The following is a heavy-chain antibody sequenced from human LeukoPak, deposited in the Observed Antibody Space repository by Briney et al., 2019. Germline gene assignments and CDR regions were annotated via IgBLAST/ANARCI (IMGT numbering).Heavy chain of an antibody. Sequence: GGSLRLSCAASGFTFSSYWMHWVRQSPGKGLVWVSRINRDGSSTSYADSVKGRFTISRDNAKNTLYLQMNSLRAEDTAVYYCARGYSYGYRYFDYWGQGTLVTVSS. D-gene: IGHD5-18*01. CDR2: INRDGSST. J-gene: IGHJ4*02. CDR1: GFTFSSYW. V-gene: IGHV3-74*01. CDR3: ARGYSYGYRYFDY.